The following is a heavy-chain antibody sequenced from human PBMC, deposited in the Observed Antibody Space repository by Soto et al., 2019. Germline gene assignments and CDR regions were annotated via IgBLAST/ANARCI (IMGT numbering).Heavy chain of an antibody. V-gene: IGHV3-11*05. CDR3: ARELDGMDV. CDR1: GITFSDYY. J-gene: IGHJ6*02. CDR2: ISSSGHDT. Sequence: QVQLVESGGGLVKPGGSLRLSCAASGITFSDYYMSGIRHAPGKGLEWVSYISSSGHDTEHADSVRGRFTTSRDNARNSLYLQMNSLRVEDTAVYYCARELDGMDVWGQGTTVTVAS.